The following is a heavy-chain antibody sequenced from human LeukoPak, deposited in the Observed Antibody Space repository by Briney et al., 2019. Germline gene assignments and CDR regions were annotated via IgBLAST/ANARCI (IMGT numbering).Heavy chain of an antibody. CDR1: GASISRYY. D-gene: IGHD1-7*01. J-gene: IGHJ4*02. CDR2: IHYSGSA. Sequence: PSETLSLTCTVSGASISRYYWSWIRQPPGKGLEWIGNIHYSGSANYNPSLKSRVTMSVDTSKNQFSLKLSSVTASDAAVYYCARRDHITGTTDYWGQGILVTVSS. V-gene: IGHV4-59*01. CDR3: ARRDHITGTTDY.